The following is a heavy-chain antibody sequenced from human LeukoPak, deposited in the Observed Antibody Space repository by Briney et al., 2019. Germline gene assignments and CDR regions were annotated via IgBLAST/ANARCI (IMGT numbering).Heavy chain of an antibody. V-gene: IGHV1-69*13. J-gene: IGHJ6*02. D-gene: IGHD6-6*01. CDR3: ARVSIAARSPYYYGMDV. CDR1: GGTFSSYA. Sequence: SVKVSCKASGGTFSSYAISWVRQAPGQGLEWMGGIIPIFGTANYAQKFQGRVTIIADESTSTAYMELSSLRSEDTAVYYCARVSIAARSPYYYGMDVWGQGTTVTVSS. CDR2: IIPIFGTA.